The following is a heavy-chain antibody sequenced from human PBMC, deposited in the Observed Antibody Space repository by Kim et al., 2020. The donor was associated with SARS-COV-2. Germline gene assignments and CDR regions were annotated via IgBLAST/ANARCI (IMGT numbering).Heavy chain of an antibody. CDR2: INSDGSST. J-gene: IGHJ6*03. CDR1: GFTFSSYW. Sequence: GGSLRLSCAASGFTFSSYWMHWVRQAPGKGLVWVSRINSDGSSTSYVDSVKGRFTISRDNAKNTLYLQMNSLRAEDTAVYYCARNKPVYCSSTSCYTYYYMDGGGKGTTVTVSS. CDR3: ARNKPVYCSSTSCYTYYYMDG. V-gene: IGHV3-74*01. D-gene: IGHD2-2*02.